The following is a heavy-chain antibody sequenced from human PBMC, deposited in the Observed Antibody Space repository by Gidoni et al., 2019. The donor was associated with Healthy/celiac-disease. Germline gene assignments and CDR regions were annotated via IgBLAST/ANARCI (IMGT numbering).Heavy chain of an antibody. CDR3: AKDLGSGWLGGAFDI. V-gene: IGHV3-9*01. D-gene: IGHD6-19*01. Sequence: EVQLVESGGGVVQPGRSLRLSCAASGFTFDDYAMHWVRQAPGKGLEWVSGISWNSGSIGYADSVKGRFTISRDNAKNSLYLQMNSLRAEDTALYYCAKDLGSGWLGGAFDIWGQGTMVTVSS. CDR1: GFTFDDYA. CDR2: ISWNSGSI. J-gene: IGHJ3*02.